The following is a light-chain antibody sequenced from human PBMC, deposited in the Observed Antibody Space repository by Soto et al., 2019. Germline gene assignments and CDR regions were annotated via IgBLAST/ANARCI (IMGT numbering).Light chain of an antibody. CDR3: QQYHSSPFS. J-gene: IGKJ2*03. CDR2: KAS. CDR1: ESVRSW. Sequence: DLPMTQSPSTLSASVGDRVTIACRASESVRSWVAWYQHKPGKAPTVLIYKASTLQGGVPSRFSGSRSGTEFTLTISSLQSDDFATYYCQQYHSSPFSFGQGTKLEI. V-gene: IGKV1-5*03.